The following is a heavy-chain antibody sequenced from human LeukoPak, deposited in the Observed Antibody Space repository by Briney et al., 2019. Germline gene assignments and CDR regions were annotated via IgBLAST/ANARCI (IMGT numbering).Heavy chain of an antibody. J-gene: IGHJ3*02. Sequence: ASVKVSCKASGYTFTGYGISWVRQAPGQGLEWMGWISAYNGNTNYAQKLQGRVTMTTDTSTSTAYMELRSLRSDDTAVYYCARDLPSGYDSRAFDIWGQGTMVTVSS. CDR1: GYTFTGYG. V-gene: IGHV1-18*01. CDR2: ISAYNGNT. D-gene: IGHD5-12*01. CDR3: ARDLPSGYDSRAFDI.